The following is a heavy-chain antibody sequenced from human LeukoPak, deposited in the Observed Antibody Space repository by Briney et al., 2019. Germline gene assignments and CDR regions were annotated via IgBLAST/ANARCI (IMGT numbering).Heavy chain of an antibody. CDR1: GFSVSSNY. V-gene: IGHV3-53*01. J-gene: IGHJ4*02. CDR3: ARKTDSSGSGDY. CDR2: IYSGGST. D-gene: IGHD3-22*01. Sequence: GGSLRLSCAASGFSVSSNYMSWVRQAPGKGLECVSVIYSGGSTYYADSVKGRFTITRDNSKNTLYLQMNSLRAEDTAVYYCARKTDSSGSGDYWGQGTLVTVSS.